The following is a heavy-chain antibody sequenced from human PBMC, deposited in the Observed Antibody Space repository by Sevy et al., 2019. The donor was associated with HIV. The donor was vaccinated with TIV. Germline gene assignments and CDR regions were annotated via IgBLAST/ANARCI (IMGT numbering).Heavy chain of an antibody. CDR3: ARTTVTTLSSARNNWFDP. V-gene: IGHV4-31*03. Sequence: SETLSLTCTVSGDSINNGDYYWSWIRQHPGKGLEWIGKIYYTGTTYYNPSLKSRLRISVERSENTLSLSLRSVTAADMAVYYCARTTVTTLSSARNNWFDPWGQGTLGTVSS. CDR1: GDSINNGDYY. CDR2: IYYTGTT. D-gene: IGHD4-4*01. J-gene: IGHJ5*02.